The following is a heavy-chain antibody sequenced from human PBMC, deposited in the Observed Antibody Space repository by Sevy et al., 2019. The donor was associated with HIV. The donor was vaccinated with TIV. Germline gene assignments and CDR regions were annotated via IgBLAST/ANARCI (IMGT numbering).Heavy chain of an antibody. CDR3: ARLVNTMVGCYSLDV. D-gene: IGHD3-10*01. Sequence: SETLSLTCTVSGDSIRRSSFYWAWISQPPGKGLEWIGSIYYSGSTHYNPSLKSRVTISVDTSKNQFSLKLTSVTAADTAVYYCARLVNTMVGCYSLDVWGQGTTVTVSS. CDR1: GDSIRRSSFY. CDR2: IYYSGST. V-gene: IGHV4-39*01. J-gene: IGHJ6*02.